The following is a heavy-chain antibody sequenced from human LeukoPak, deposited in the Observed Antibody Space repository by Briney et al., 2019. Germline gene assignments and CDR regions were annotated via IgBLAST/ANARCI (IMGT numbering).Heavy chain of an antibody. CDR2: MLYDGRNE. D-gene: IGHD6-19*01. Sequence: GGSLRLSCADPGFTLTTYAMHWARQAPGKGRGWGAVMLYDGRNEYYADSVKGRFTISRDNSKNTLYMQMNSLRAEDTAIYYCAKKVHEDRSDWYKVFDMWGQGTLVTVSS. V-gene: IGHV3-30-3*02. CDR1: GFTLTTYA. J-gene: IGHJ3*02. CDR3: AKKVHEDRSDWYKVFDM.